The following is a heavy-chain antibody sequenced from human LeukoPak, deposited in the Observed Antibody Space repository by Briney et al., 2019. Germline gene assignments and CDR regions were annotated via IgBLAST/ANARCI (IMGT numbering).Heavy chain of an antibody. CDR3: ARGDLYCTSSSCYLL. CDR1: GFTFSNYN. Sequence: GGSLRLSCAASGFTFSNYNMNWVRQAPGKGLEWVSSISTSSSYIYYADSVRGRFTISRDNAKNSLYLQMNSLRAEDTAVYYCARGDLYCTSSSCYLLWGQGTLVTVSS. V-gene: IGHV3-21*01. D-gene: IGHD2-2*01. CDR2: ISTSSSYI. J-gene: IGHJ4*02.